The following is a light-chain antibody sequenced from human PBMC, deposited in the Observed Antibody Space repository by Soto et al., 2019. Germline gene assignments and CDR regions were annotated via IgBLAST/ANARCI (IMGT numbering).Light chain of an antibody. J-gene: IGKJ5*01. CDR3: QQYGSSPIT. CDR2: GAS. V-gene: IGKV3-20*01. CDR1: QSVSNNY. Sequence: EIVLTQSPGTLSLSPGERATLSCRAIQSVSNNYLAWYQQKPGQAPRRLIYGASSRATGIPDGFSGSGSGTDSTLTISRLEPEDFAVYYCQQYGSSPITFGQGTRLEIK.